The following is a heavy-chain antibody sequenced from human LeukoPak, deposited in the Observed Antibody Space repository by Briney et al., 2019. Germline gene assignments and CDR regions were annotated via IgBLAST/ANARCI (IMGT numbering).Heavy chain of an antibody. CDR2: IKQDGSEI. V-gene: IGHV3-7*01. CDR1: GFTFSSYW. J-gene: IGHJ5*02. CDR3: ARPIAVAENWFDP. Sequence: GGSLRLSCAASGFTFSSYWMSWVRQAPGKGLEWVANIKQDGSEIYYVDPVKGRFTISRDNAKNSLSLQMNSLRAEDTAVYYCARPIAVAENWFDPWGQGTLVTVSS. D-gene: IGHD6-19*01.